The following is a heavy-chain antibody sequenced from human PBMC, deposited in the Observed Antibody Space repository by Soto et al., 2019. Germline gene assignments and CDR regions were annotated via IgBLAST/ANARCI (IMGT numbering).Heavy chain of an antibody. CDR1: GASISSYY. CDR2: MHHTQGT. D-gene: IGHD3-9*01. V-gene: IGHV4-59*01. Sequence: PXATLSLTCSVSGASISSYYWTWIRQPPGGGLEWIGYMHHTQGTNDNPSLRGRVHMSIDTSMNQFSLRLTSVTAADTAVYYCARVPFVGYFDWLDPWGHGTLVTVSS. CDR3: ARVPFVGYFDWLDP. J-gene: IGHJ5*02.